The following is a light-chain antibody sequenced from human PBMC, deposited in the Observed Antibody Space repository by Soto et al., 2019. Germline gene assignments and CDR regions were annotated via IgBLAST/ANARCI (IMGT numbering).Light chain of an antibody. J-gene: IGLJ3*02. Sequence: QSVLTQPPSVSGAPGQRVTISCTGSSSNIGAGYDVHWYQQLPGTAPKLLIYGNSNRPSGVPDRFSGSKSRTSASLAITGLQAEDEVDYYCQSYDSSLSGSVFGGGTKLTVL. CDR3: QSYDSSLSGSV. V-gene: IGLV1-40*01. CDR1: SSNIGAGYD. CDR2: GNS.